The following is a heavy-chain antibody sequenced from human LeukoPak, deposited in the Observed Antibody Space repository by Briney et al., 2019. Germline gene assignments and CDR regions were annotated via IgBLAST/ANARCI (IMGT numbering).Heavy chain of an antibody. CDR2: ISSTSSYI. V-gene: IGHV3-21*01. J-gene: IGHJ6*04. Sequence: GGSLRLSCAASGFTFSSYNMNWVRQAPGKGLEWVSSISSTSSYIYYADSVKGRFTISRDNAKNSLYLQMNSLRAEDTAVYYCAELGITMIGGVWGKGTTVTISS. D-gene: IGHD3-10*02. CDR1: GFTFSSYN. CDR3: AELGITMIGGV.